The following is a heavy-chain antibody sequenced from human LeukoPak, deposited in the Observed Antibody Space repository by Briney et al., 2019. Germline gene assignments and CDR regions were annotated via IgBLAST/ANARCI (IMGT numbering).Heavy chain of an antibody. V-gene: IGHV3-21*01. CDR3: VKGFDYGDLRSNWFDL. Sequence: GGTLRLSCAASGFSFTTYRMIWHPQAPGKALEWLSAIEDTNAYINHADPVKGRFTISRDNTKNSLFLQMSSLRAEDTALYFCVKGFDYGDLRSNWFDLWGQGTLVTVSS. CDR1: GFSFTTYR. CDR2: IEDTNAYI. D-gene: IGHD4-17*01. J-gene: IGHJ5*02.